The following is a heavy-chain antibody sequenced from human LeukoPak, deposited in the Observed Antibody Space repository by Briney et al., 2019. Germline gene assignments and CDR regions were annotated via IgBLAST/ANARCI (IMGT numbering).Heavy chain of an antibody. D-gene: IGHD5-24*01. Sequence: PSETLSLTCTVSGGSISSHYWSWIRQPPGKELEWIGYIYYSGSTNYNPSLKSRVTISVDTSKNQFSLKLSSVTAADTAVYYCARARDGYTNNWFDPWGQGTLVTVSS. CDR1: GGSISSHY. CDR2: IYYSGST. V-gene: IGHV4-59*11. J-gene: IGHJ5*02. CDR3: ARARDGYTNNWFDP.